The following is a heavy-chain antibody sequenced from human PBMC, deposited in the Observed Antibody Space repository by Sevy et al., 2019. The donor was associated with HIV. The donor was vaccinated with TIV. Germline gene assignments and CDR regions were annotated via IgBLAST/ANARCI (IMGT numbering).Heavy chain of an antibody. J-gene: IGHJ5*01. CDR2: ISTYNSNK. Sequence: ASVKVSCKASGYTFDSYGITWVRQAPGQGLEWMGWISTYNSNKNYTQKFQGRVTMTTDTSTSTAYMELTSLISDDTAVYYCARGVSVVPTTVLWFDSWGQGTLVTVSS. D-gene: IGHD4-17*01. V-gene: IGHV1-18*01. CDR3: ARGVSVVPTTVLWFDS. CDR1: GYTFDSYG.